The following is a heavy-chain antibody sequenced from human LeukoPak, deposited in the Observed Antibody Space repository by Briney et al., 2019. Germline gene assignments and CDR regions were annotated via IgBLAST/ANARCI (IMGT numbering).Heavy chain of an antibody. Sequence: PSETLSLTCAVYGGSFSGYYWSWIRQPPGKGLEWIGEINHSGSTNYNPPLKSRVTISVDTSKNQFSLKLSSVTAADTAVYYCARSSYDFWSGYYGLRENNWFDPWGQGTLVTVSS. D-gene: IGHD3-3*01. CDR1: GGSFSGYY. V-gene: IGHV4-34*01. CDR3: ARSSYDFWSGYYGLRENNWFDP. CDR2: INHSGST. J-gene: IGHJ5*02.